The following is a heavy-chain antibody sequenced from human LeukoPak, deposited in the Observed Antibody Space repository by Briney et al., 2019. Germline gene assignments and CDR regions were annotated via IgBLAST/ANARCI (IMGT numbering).Heavy chain of an antibody. J-gene: IGHJ4*02. CDR1: GFTLNNAW. Sequence: GGSLRLSCAASGFTLNNAWMSWVRQAPGKGLEWVGRIKSKTDGGTIDYATPVKGRSTISRDDSKNMVYLLMNSLKTEDTAVYYCITSYYDSSGFRAWGQGTLVTASS. CDR2: IKSKTDGGTI. V-gene: IGHV3-15*01. D-gene: IGHD3-22*01. CDR3: ITSYYDSSGFRA.